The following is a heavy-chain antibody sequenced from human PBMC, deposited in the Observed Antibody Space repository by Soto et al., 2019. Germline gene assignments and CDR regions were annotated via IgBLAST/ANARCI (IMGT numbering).Heavy chain of an antibody. Sequence: VGALRVSCEASGLTFEDYALHWVRQSSGKGPEWVSLISADGSDPYYADSVKGRFTISRDNRKDSLYLQMNSLRPEDSAIYYCTKARFNFDRSPYDSWGQGTLVTVSS. CDR3: TKARFNFDRSPYDS. D-gene: IGHD3-9*01. CDR2: ISADGSDP. J-gene: IGHJ4*02. CDR1: GLTFEDYA. V-gene: IGHV3-43D*03.